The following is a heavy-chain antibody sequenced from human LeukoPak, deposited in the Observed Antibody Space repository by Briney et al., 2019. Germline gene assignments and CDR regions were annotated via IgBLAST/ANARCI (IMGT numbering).Heavy chain of an antibody. V-gene: IGHV4-59*08. Sequence: PSETLSLTCTVSGGSISSYYWSWIRQPPGRGLEWIGSVYYSGSTNYNPSLKGRVTISVDTSKDQFSLKLTSVTAADTAVYYCARRPDYGDYWYIDLWGRGTLVTVSS. CDR2: VYYSGST. J-gene: IGHJ2*01. CDR1: GGSISSYY. D-gene: IGHD4-17*01. CDR3: ARRPDYGDYWYIDL.